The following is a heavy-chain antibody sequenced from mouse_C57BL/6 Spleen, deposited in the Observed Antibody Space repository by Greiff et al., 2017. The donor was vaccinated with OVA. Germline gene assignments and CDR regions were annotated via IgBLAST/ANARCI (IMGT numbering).Heavy chain of an antibody. D-gene: IGHD2-2*01. CDR2: INPSTGGT. CDR3: ARSEGHGYYCDY. Sequence: VQLQQSGPELVKPGASVKISCKASGYSFTGYYMNWVKQSPEKSLEWIGEINPSTGGTTYNQKFKAKATLTVDKSSSTAYMQLKSLTSEDSAVYYCARSEGHGYYCDYWGQGTTLTVSS. J-gene: IGHJ2*01. V-gene: IGHV1-42*01. CDR1: GYSFTGYY.